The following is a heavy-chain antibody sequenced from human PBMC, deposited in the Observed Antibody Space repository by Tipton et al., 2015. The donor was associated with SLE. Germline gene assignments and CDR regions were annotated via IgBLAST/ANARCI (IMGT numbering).Heavy chain of an antibody. Sequence: TLFLTCAVYGGSFSGYYWSWIRQPPGKGLEWIGYIYYSGSTNYNPSLKSRVTISVDTSKNQFSLKLSSVTAADTAVYYCARGWWFDPWGQGTLVTVSS. J-gene: IGHJ5*02. V-gene: IGHV4-59*01. CDR2: IYYSGST. CDR1: GGSFSGYY. CDR3: ARGWWFDP. D-gene: IGHD6-19*01.